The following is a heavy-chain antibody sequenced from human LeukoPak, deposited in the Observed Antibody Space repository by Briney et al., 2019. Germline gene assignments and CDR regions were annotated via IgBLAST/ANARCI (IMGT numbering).Heavy chain of an antibody. D-gene: IGHD1-26*01. CDR1: GFTFSSYA. Sequence: PGGSLRLSCAASGFTFSSYAMSWVRQAPGKGLEWVSAISGSGGSTYYADSVKGRFTISRDNSKNTLYLQMNSLRAEDTTVYYCAKDPELTGDAFDIWGQGTMVTVSS. V-gene: IGHV3-23*01. CDR3: AKDPELTGDAFDI. J-gene: IGHJ3*02. CDR2: ISGSGGST.